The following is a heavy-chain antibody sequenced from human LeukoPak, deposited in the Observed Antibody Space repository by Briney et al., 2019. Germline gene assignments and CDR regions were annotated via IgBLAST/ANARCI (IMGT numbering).Heavy chain of an antibody. CDR1: GFTFSSYS. J-gene: IGHJ6*03. V-gene: IGHV3-21*01. Sequence: GGSLRLSCAASGFTFSSYSMNWVRQAPGKGLEWVSSISSSSSYICYADSVKGRFTISRDNAKNSLYLQMNSLRAEDTAVYYCARADGSGVGYYYYMDVWGKGTTVTVSS. D-gene: IGHD3-10*01. CDR3: ARADGSGVGYYYYMDV. CDR2: ISSSSSYI.